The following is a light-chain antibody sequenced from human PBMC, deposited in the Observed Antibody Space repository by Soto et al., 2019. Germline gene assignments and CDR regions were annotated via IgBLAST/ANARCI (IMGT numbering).Light chain of an antibody. CDR1: QSVGSY. CDR3: QPRSAWPLT. J-gene: IGKJ4*01. CDR2: DIS. V-gene: IGKV3-11*01. Sequence: EIVLTQSPATLSLSPVERATLSSRASQSVGSYLAWYQQKPGQAPRLLIYDISSRATGTPARFSGSGSGTDFTLTISSLETEDFAIYFCQPRSAWPLTFGGGTKVEI.